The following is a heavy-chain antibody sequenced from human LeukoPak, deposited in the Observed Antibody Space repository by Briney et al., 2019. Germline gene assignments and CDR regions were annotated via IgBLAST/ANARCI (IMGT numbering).Heavy chain of an antibody. Sequence: GGSLRLSCAASGFTFSDYYMSWIRQAPGKGLEWVSYISSSGSTIYYADSVKGRFTISRDNAKNSLYLQMNSLRAEDTAVYCCARMGSGWYVDYYYGMDVWGQGTTVTVSS. J-gene: IGHJ6*02. V-gene: IGHV3-11*01. CDR3: ARMGSGWYVDYYYGMDV. CDR2: ISSSGSTI. D-gene: IGHD6-19*01. CDR1: GFTFSDYY.